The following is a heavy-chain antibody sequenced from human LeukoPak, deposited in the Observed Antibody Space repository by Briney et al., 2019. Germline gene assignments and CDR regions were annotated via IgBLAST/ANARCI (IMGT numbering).Heavy chain of an antibody. J-gene: IGHJ4*02. CDR2: IYYSGST. CDR1: GGSISSSSYY. V-gene: IGHV4-39*01. D-gene: IGHD1-26*01. CDR3: ARRYSEGFDY. Sequence: PSETLSLTCTVSGGSISSSSYYWGWIRQPPGKGLEWIGSIYYSGSTYYNPSLKSRVTISVDTSKNQFSLKLSSVTAADTAVYYCARRYSEGFDYWGQGTLVTVSS.